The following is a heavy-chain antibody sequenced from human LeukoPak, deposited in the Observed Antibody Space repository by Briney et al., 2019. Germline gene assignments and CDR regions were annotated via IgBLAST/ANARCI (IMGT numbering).Heavy chain of an antibody. J-gene: IGHJ6*04. CDR1: GGSISSGGYY. CDR2: IYYSGST. CDR3: ARDALVWGYYYYGMDV. V-gene: IGHV4-31*03. Sequence: PSQTLSLTCTVSGGSISSGGYYWSWIRQHPGKGLEWIGYIYYSGSTYYNPSLKSRVTISVDTSKNQFSLKLSSVTAADTAVYYCARDALVWGYYYYGMDVWGKGTTVTVSS. D-gene: IGHD6-13*01.